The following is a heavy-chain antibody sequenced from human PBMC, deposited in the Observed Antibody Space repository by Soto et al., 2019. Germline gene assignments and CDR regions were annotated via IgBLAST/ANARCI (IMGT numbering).Heavy chain of an antibody. V-gene: IGHV1-69*01. Sequence: QVQLVQSGAEVKKPGSWVKVSCKASGGTFSSYAISWVRQAPGQGLEWMGGIIPIFGTANYAQKFQGRVTITADESTSTAYMELSSLRSEDTAVYYCARSRGIVVVTAIHYYYYGMDVWGQGTTVTVSS. CDR3: ARSRGIVVVTAIHYYYYGMDV. J-gene: IGHJ6*02. D-gene: IGHD2-21*02. CDR1: GGTFSSYA. CDR2: IIPIFGTA.